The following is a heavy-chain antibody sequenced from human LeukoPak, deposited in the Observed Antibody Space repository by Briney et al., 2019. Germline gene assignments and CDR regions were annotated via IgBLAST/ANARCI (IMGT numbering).Heavy chain of an antibody. J-gene: IGHJ4*02. D-gene: IGHD5-12*01. Sequence: GGSLRLSCAASGFSFSSYNMNWVRQATGKGLEWVSYISSSSNTIYYADSVKGRFTISRDNAKNSLYLQMSSLRDEDTAVYYCARDRSSGYAGSFDYWGQGTLVTVYS. CDR3: ARDRSSGYAGSFDY. CDR2: ISSSSNTI. V-gene: IGHV3-48*02. CDR1: GFSFSSYN.